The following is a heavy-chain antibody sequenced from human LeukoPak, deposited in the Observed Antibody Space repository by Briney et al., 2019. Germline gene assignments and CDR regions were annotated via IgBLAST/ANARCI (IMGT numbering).Heavy chain of an antibody. CDR2: INWNGGST. CDR3: TKATGYNWNDKDAFDV. D-gene: IGHD1-1*01. J-gene: IGHJ3*01. Sequence: GGSLRLSCAASGFTFDDYGMSWVRQAPGKGLEWVSGINWNGGSTGYADSVKGRFTISRDNAKNSLYLQMNSLRAEDTALYYCTKATGYNWNDKDAFDVWGQGAMVIVSS. CDR1: GFTFDDYG. V-gene: IGHV3-20*04.